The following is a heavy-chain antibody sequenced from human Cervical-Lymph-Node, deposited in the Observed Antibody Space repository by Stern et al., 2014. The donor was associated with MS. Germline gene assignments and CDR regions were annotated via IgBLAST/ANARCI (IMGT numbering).Heavy chain of an antibody. V-gene: IGHV1-18*01. Sequence: EQLVESGTEVKKPGASVLVSCKASGYTFTTYGITWVRQAPGQGLEWMGWISADSGNTKYAQNFQDRVTKTRDTTTGTAYMEVRSLRSEDTAVYYCARDKMHAFDYWGQGTQVTVPS. CDR1: GYTFTTYG. D-gene: IGHD2-8*01. CDR2: ISADSGNT. J-gene: IGHJ4*02. CDR3: ARDKMHAFDY.